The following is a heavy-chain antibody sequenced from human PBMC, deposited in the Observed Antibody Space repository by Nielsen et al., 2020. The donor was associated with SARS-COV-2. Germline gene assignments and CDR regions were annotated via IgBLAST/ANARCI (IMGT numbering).Heavy chain of an antibody. CDR3: ARSPFHRSSWYGMDV. CDR2: ISGGSATI. Sequence: GESLKISCVASWFSFNTYSMNWVRQAPGKGLEWVSYISGGSATIYYADSVKGRFTISRDNVKNSLYLQLSSLSAEDTAVYYCARSPFHRSSWYGMDVWGQGTTVTVSS. CDR1: WFSFNTYS. V-gene: IGHV3-48*01. D-gene: IGHD6-13*01. J-gene: IGHJ6*02.